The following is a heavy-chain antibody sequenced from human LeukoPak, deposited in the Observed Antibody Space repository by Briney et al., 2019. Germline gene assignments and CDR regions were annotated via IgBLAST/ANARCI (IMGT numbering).Heavy chain of an antibody. CDR3: AKGPYSSSSGNWFDP. Sequence: GGSLRLSCAASGFTFSSYTMSWVRQAPGKGLEWVSAISGSGGSTYYADSVKGRFTISRDNSKNTLYLQMNSLRAEDTAVYYCAKGPYSSSSGNWFDPWGQGTLVTVSS. CDR2: ISGSGGST. V-gene: IGHV3-23*01. CDR1: GFTFSSYT. D-gene: IGHD6-6*01. J-gene: IGHJ5*02.